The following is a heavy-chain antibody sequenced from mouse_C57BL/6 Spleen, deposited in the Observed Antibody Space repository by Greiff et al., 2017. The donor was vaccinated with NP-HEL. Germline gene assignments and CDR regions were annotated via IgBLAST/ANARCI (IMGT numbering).Heavy chain of an antibody. CDR3: ARRGYGSSYGYFDV. J-gene: IGHJ1*03. Sequence: EVKLQQSGPELVKPGASVKIPCKASGYTFTDYNMDWVKQSHGKSLEWIGDINPNNGGTIYNQKFKGKATLTVDKSSSTAYMELRSLTSEDTAVYYCARRGYGSSYGYFDVWGTGTTVTVSS. V-gene: IGHV1-18*01. CDR1: GYTFTDYN. D-gene: IGHD1-1*01. CDR2: INPNNGGT.